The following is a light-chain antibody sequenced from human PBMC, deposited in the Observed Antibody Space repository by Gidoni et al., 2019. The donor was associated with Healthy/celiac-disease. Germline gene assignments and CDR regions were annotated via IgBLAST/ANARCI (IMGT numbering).Light chain of an antibody. CDR1: QSVSSN. CDR2: GAS. J-gene: IGKJ1*01. CDR3: QQYNNWPGT. V-gene: IGKV3-15*01. Sequence: EIVLTQSPATLSVSPGERATLSCRASQSVSSNLAWYQQKPGQAPRLLIYGASTRATGIPARFSGSGSGTEFTLTISSLQSEDFAVYYCQQYNNWPGTFXQXTKVGIK.